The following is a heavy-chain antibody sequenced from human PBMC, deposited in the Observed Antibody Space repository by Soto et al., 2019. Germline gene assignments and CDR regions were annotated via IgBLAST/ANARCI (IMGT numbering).Heavy chain of an antibody. V-gene: IGHV3-11*01. D-gene: IGHD3-22*01. CDR3: ARDVTYYYDSSGFPTALWYFDY. CDR1: GFTFSDYY. Sequence: GRPLRLSWAASGFTFSDYYMSWIRQAPGKGLEWVSYISSSGSTIYYADSVKGRFTISRDNAKNSLYLQMNSLRAEDTAVYYCARDVTYYYDSSGFPTALWYFDYWGQGTLVTVSS. CDR2: ISSSGSTI. J-gene: IGHJ4*02.